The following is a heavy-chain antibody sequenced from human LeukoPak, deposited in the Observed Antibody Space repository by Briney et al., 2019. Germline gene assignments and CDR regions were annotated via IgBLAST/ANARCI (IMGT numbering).Heavy chain of an antibody. CDR3: ARTTMVRGTYYMDV. Sequence: SETLSLTCTVSGGSISSYYWSWIRQPAGKGLEWIGCIYYSGYTNYKSSLKSRVTISVDTSKNQFSLKLSSVTAADTAVYYSARTTMVRGTYYMDVWGKGTTVTVSS. CDR1: GGSISSYY. CDR2: IYYSGYT. J-gene: IGHJ6*03. D-gene: IGHD3-10*01. V-gene: IGHV4-59*01.